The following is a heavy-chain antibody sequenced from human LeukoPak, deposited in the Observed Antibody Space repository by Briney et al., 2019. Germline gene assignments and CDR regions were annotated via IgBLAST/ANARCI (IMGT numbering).Heavy chain of an antibody. CDR3: ARGSWDWFDP. D-gene: IGHD1-26*01. CDR1: GGSISTTNYY. J-gene: IGHJ5*02. CDR2: IHYSGST. V-gene: IGHV4-39*07. Sequence: SETLSLTCNVSGGSISTTNYYWGWIRQPPGKGLEWLGNIHYSGSTYYNPSLKSQVTISVDTSKNQFSLKLSSVTAADTAVYYCARGSWDWFDPWGQGTLVTVSS.